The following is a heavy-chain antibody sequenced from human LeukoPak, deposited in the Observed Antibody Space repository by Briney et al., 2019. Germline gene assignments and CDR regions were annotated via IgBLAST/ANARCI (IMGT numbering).Heavy chain of an antibody. Sequence: PGRSLRLSCAASGFTFSSYGMHRVRQAPGKGLEWVAVIWYDGSNKYYADSVKGRFTISRDNSKNTLYLQMNSLRAEDTAVYYCARDRVLRYFDWSFDYWGQGTLVTVSS. J-gene: IGHJ4*02. CDR1: GFTFSSYG. V-gene: IGHV3-33*01. D-gene: IGHD3-9*01. CDR3: ARDRVLRYFDWSFDY. CDR2: IWYDGSNK.